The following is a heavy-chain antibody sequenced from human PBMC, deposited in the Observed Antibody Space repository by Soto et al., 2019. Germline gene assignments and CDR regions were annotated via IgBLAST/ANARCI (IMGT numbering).Heavy chain of an antibody. V-gene: IGHV3-11*01. CDR3: ARRGPLNNIEVVPDYFGLDV. J-gene: IGHJ6*02. Sequence: QEQLVESGGGLVKPGGSLRLSCEASGFTFRDYYISWIRQAPGKGLEWISYISSGGSSKFYTESVKGRFTISRDIAKNSLYLQMDGLRVEDTGVYFCARRGPLNNIEVVPDYFGLDVWGQGTTVTVSS. D-gene: IGHD2-15*01. CDR2: ISSGGSSK. CDR1: GFTFRDYY.